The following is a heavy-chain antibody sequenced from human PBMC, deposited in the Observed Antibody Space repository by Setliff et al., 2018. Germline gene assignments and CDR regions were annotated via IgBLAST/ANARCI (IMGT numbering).Heavy chain of an antibody. J-gene: IGHJ4*02. CDR1: GGSINSYY. CDR3: ARATATFNY. V-gene: IGHV4-59*08. CDR2: IYYSGNSNYDT. Sequence: PSETLSLTCIVSGGSINSYYWNWIRQPPGKGLEWIGYIYYSGNSNYDTNYNPSLKSRVTILSDTSKHQFSLKLSSVTAADTAVYYCARATATFNYWGQGTLVTVSS. D-gene: IGHD5-18*01.